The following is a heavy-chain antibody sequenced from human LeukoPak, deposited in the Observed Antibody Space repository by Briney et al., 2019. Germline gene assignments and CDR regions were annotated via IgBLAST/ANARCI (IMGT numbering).Heavy chain of an antibody. D-gene: IGHD2-15*01. CDR1: GFTLSGYG. V-gene: IGHV3-30*02. CDR2: IQSDGNNQ. CDR3: AKEEAGYCSGGSCYSFNY. J-gene: IGHJ4*02. Sequence: GGPLRLSCAALGFTLSGYGIHWVRQAPGKGLEWVAFIQSDGNNQWYTDSVKGRFTISRDDSKDTVFLQMNSLRVEDTAVYYCAKEEAGYCSGGSCYSFNYWGQGTLVTVSS.